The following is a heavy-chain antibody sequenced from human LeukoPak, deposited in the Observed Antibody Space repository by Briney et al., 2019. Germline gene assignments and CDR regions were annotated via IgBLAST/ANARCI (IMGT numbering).Heavy chain of an antibody. V-gene: IGHV4-59*01. J-gene: IGHJ4*02. Sequence: SETLSLTCTVSGGSISGYYWSWIRQPPGKGLEWIGYIYYSGSTNYNPSLKSRVTISVDTSKNQFSLKLSSVTAADTAVYYCAITPRYDTSGHPDYWGQGTLVTVSS. CDR1: GGSISGYY. CDR3: AITPRYDTSGHPDY. CDR2: IYYSGST. D-gene: IGHD3-22*01.